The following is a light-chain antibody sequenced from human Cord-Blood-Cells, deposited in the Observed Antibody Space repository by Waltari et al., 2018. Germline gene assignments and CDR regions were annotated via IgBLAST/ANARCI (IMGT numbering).Light chain of an antibody. V-gene: IGKV1-39*01. J-gene: IGKJ3*01. CDR3: QQSYSTPN. CDR1: QSISSY. CDR2: AAS. Sequence: DIQMTQSPSSLSASVGDRVTITCRASQSISSYLTWYQQKPGKAPNLLIYAASSLQSGVPSRFSGSGSGTDFTLTISSLQPEDFATYYCQQSYSTPNFGPGTKVDIK.